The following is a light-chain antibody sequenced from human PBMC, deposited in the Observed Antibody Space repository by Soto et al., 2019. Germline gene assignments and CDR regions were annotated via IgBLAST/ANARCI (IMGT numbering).Light chain of an antibody. V-gene: IGLV2-14*01. CDR1: SREVGGYNY. J-gene: IGLJ1*01. CDR3: SSYTSSSTLYV. CDR2: DVS. Sequence: SVLTRPAPASWAPGQSVHLSRTRNSREVGGYNYVSWYQQHPGKAPKLMIYDVSNRPSGVSNRFSGSKSGNTASLTISGLQAEDEADYYCSSYTSSSTLYVFGTGTKVTVL.